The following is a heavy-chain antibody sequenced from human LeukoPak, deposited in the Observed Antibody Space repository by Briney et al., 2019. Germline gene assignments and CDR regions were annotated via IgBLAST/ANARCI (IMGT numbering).Heavy chain of an antibody. Sequence: SVKVSCKASGGTFSSYAISWVRQAPGQGLEWMGGIIPIFGTANYAQKFQGRVTITADKSMSTAYMELSSLRPEDTAVYYCARAEPLDYDILTVNWFDPWGQGTLVTVSS. V-gene: IGHV1-69*06. D-gene: IGHD3-9*01. CDR3: ARAEPLDYDILTVNWFDP. CDR2: IIPIFGTA. CDR1: GGTFSSYA. J-gene: IGHJ5*02.